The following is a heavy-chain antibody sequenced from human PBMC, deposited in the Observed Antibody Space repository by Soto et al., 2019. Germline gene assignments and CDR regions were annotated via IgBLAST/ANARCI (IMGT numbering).Heavy chain of an antibody. D-gene: IGHD6-19*01. V-gene: IGHV4-61*01. J-gene: IGHJ6*02. Sequence: KPSETLSLTCTVSGGSVSSGSYYWSWIRQPPGKGLEWIGYIYYSGSTNYNPSLKSRVTISVDTSKNQFSLKLSSVTAADTAVYYCARLQIIAVAGRVYYYGMDVWGQGTTVTVSS. CDR2: IYYSGST. CDR1: GGSVSSGSYY. CDR3: ARLQIIAVAGRVYYYGMDV.